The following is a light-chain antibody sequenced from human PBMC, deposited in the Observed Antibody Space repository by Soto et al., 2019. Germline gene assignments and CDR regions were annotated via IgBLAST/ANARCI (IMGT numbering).Light chain of an antibody. J-gene: IGKJ5*01. V-gene: IGKV3-11*01. CDR2: DAS. CDR3: QQRSNWPPVT. CDR1: QSVSSY. Sequence: EIVLTQSPATLSLSPGERATLSCRASQSVSSYLACYHQKPGQAPRRLIYDASTSATGIPARFSGSGAGTDFSPPTSSLEPEDFSVYYCQQRSNWPPVTFGQGTRLDIK.